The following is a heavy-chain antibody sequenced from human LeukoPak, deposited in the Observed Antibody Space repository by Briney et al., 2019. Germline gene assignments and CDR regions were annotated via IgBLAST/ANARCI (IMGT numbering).Heavy chain of an antibody. CDR1: GGSISSYY. CDR2: IYYSGST. J-gene: IGHJ4*02. CDR3: ARRHPVRGVGGYYFDY. Sequence: PSETPSLTCTVSGGSISSYYWSWIRQPPGKGLEWIGYIYYSGSTNYNPSLKSRVTISVDTSKNQFSLKLSSVTAADTAVYYCARRHPVRGVGGYYFDYWGQGTLVTVSS. V-gene: IGHV4-59*08. D-gene: IGHD3-10*01.